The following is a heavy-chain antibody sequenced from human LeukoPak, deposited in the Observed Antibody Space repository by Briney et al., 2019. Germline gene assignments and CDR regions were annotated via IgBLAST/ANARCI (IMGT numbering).Heavy chain of an antibody. CDR1: GGSISSSSYY. D-gene: IGHD3/OR15-3a*01. J-gene: IGHJ4*02. Sequence: PSETLSLTCTVSGGSISSSSYYWGWIRQPPGKGLEWIGSIYYSGSTYYNPSLKSRVTISVDTSKNQFSLKLSSVTAADTAVYYCATMDFYFDYWGQETLVTVSS. CDR3: ATMDFYFDY. V-gene: IGHV4-39*01. CDR2: IYYSGST.